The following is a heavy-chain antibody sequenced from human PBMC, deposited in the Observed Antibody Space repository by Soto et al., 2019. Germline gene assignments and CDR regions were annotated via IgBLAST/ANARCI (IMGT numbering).Heavy chain of an antibody. D-gene: IGHD1-26*01. J-gene: IGHJ4*02. CDR1: GFTFSSYG. CDR2: ISGSGGST. CDR3: ASPAPVGATTLVPFDY. V-gene: IGHV3-23*04. Sequence: VQLVESGGGVVQPGRSLRLSCAASGFTFSSYGMHWVRQAPGKGLEWVSAISGSGGSTYYADSVKGRFTISRDNSKNTLYLQMNSLRAEDTAVYYCASPAPVGATTLVPFDYWGQGTLVTVSS.